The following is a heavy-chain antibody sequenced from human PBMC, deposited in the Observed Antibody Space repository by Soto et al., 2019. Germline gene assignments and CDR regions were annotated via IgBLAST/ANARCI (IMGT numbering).Heavy chain of an antibody. Sequence: SVKVSCKASGYTFTSYDINWVRQATGQGLEWMGWMNPNSGNTGYAQKFQGRVTMTRNTSISTAYMELSSLRSEDTAVYYCASARFYYYYYGMDVWGQGTTVTVSS. CDR2: MNPNSGNT. CDR3: ASARFYYYYYGMDV. V-gene: IGHV1-8*01. CDR1: GYTFTSYD. J-gene: IGHJ6*02.